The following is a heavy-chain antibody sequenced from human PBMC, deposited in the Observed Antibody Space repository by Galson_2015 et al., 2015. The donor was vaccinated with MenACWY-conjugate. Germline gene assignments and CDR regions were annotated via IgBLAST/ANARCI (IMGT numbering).Heavy chain of an antibody. V-gene: IGHV4-59*11. CDR1: GGSISSHY. CDR3: ARWKYDSNGYRAFDI. J-gene: IGHJ3*02. Sequence: LSLTCSVSGGSISSHYWIWIRQPPEKGLEWIGYIYYSGNTNYNPSLKSRVTISVDTSKNQFSLKLSSVTAADTAVYYCARWKYDSNGYRAFDIWGQGTMVTVSS. CDR2: IYYSGNT. D-gene: IGHD3-22*01.